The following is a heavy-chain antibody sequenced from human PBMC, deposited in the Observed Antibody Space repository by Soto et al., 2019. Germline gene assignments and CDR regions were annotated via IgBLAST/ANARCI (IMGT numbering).Heavy chain of an antibody. J-gene: IGHJ4*02. CDR3: AHRVLRTVFGLVTTTAIYFDF. Sequence: QITLNESGPTVVSPTETLTLTCSFSGFSLTTSGVGVGWIRQSPGKAPEWLALSYWDDDKRYSASLKSRLTITKDTSKNQVFLAVSDLDPTDTATYYCAHRVLRTVFGLVTTTAIYFDFWGQGTPVAVSS. D-gene: IGHD3-3*01. CDR2: SYWDDDK. V-gene: IGHV2-5*02. CDR1: GFSLTTSGVG.